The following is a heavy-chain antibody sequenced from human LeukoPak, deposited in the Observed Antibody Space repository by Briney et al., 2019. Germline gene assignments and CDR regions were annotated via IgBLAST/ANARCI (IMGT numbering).Heavy chain of an antibody. J-gene: IGHJ4*02. Sequence: GASVKVPCKASGYTFTSYGISWVRQAPGQGLEWMGWIIADNDNTNYAQKFQGRVTMTTDTSTTTAYMELRSLRSDDTAVYYCATHYYDSSPYFDYWGQGTLVTVSS. CDR1: GYTFTSYG. CDR3: ATHYYDSSPYFDY. D-gene: IGHD3-22*01. V-gene: IGHV1-18*01. CDR2: IIADNDNT.